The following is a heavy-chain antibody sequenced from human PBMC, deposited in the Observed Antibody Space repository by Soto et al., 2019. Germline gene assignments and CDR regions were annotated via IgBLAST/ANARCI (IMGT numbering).Heavy chain of an antibody. D-gene: IGHD2-2*01. CDR2: ISYDGSNK. CDR3: GRCTSTSCHLGSDY. CDR1: GFTFSSYA. Sequence: HPGGSLRLSRAASGFTFSSYAMNWVRQAPGKGLEWVALISYDGSNKYYADSVRGRFTISRDSSTNTLFLQMNSLRAADTAVYYCGRCTSTSCHLGSDYWGQGTLVTVSS. J-gene: IGHJ4*02. V-gene: IGHV3-30-3*01.